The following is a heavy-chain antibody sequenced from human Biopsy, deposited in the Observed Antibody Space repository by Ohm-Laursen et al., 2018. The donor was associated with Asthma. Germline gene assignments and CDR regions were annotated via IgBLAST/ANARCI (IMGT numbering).Heavy chain of an antibody. CDR3: ARKIAARGGMGV. V-gene: IGHV3-33*01. Sequence: SLRLTCAASGITFSTYGMHWVRQAPGKGLEWVSFIWYDGRKKTYADSVKGRFTISRDNSKNTLYLQMNSLRAEDTAVYYCARKIAARGGMGVWGQGTTVTVSS. D-gene: IGHD6-6*01. CDR2: IWYDGRKK. J-gene: IGHJ6*02. CDR1: GITFSTYG.